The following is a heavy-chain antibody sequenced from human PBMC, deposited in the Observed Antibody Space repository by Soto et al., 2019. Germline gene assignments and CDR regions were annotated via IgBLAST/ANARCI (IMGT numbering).Heavy chain of an antibody. Sequence: EVQLVVSGGGVVRPGGSMRLSCTASGFTFDDYSMTWVRQIPGKGLEWVSTTNWNGATTAYADSVRGRFTISRDNAKNSLYLQLDTVTAEDTAFYHCARDSDDSTGYYGYWGQGTLVTVSS. CDR1: GFTFDDYS. D-gene: IGHD4-4*01. V-gene: IGHV3-20*01. CDR3: ARDSDDSTGYYGY. CDR2: TNWNGATT. J-gene: IGHJ4*02.